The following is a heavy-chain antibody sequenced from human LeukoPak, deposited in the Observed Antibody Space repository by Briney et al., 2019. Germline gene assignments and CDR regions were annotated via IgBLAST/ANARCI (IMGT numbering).Heavy chain of an antibody. Sequence: PGGSLRLSRAASGFTFSSYWRHGLRQTPATGLEWVSRINSDGSSTRYADSGSGRFTISRDNAKNTLYLQMNSLRAEDTAVYYCASPFYYGSGGHPFDYWGQGTLVTVSS. CDR3: ASPFYYGSGGHPFDY. J-gene: IGHJ4*02. D-gene: IGHD3-22*01. CDR2: INSDGSST. CDR1: GFTFSSYW. V-gene: IGHV3-74*01.